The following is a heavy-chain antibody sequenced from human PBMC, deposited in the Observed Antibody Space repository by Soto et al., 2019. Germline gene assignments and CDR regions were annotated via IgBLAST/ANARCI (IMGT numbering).Heavy chain of an antibody. Sequence: QVHLQESGPGLVKPSQTLSLACTVSGGSISTGAFYWGWIRQLPGKGLEWIGYIFYSGSTYYNPSLESRVTLSVDTSKNQFSLNVRSVTAADTAVYYCARVHWFGDRAKWFYPWGPGTQFTVSS. CDR2: IFYSGST. CDR3: ARVHWFGDRAKWFYP. D-gene: IGHD3-10*01. CDR1: GGSISTGAFY. J-gene: IGHJ5*02. V-gene: IGHV4-31*03.